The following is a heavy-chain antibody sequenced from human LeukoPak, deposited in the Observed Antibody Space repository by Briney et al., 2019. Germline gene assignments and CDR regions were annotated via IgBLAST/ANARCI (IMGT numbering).Heavy chain of an antibody. D-gene: IGHD1-26*01. CDR1: GGSFSGYY. Sequence: SETLSLTCAVYGGSFSGYYWSWIRQPPGKGLEWIGEINHSGSTNYNPSLKSRVTMSVDTSKNQFSLKLSSVTAADTAVYYCARDRVGPEGSFDYWGQGTLVTVSS. CDR3: ARDRVGPEGSFDY. CDR2: INHSGST. V-gene: IGHV4-34*01. J-gene: IGHJ4*02.